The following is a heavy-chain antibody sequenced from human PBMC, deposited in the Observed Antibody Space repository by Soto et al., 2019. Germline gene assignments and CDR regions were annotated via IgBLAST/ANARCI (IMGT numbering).Heavy chain of an antibody. CDR3: ARGRYCLTGRCFPNWFDS. Sequence: QVQLLESGPGLVKPSQTLSLTCSVSGDSISNLDYFWAWIRPPPGQALEFIGYIYKSATTYYNPSLESRVAISVDTSKSQFSLNVTSVTAAETAVYFCARGRYCLTGRCFPNWFDSWAQGALVTVSS. V-gene: IGHV4-30-4*01. D-gene: IGHD7-27*01. CDR2: IYKSATT. CDR1: GDSISNLDYF. J-gene: IGHJ5*01.